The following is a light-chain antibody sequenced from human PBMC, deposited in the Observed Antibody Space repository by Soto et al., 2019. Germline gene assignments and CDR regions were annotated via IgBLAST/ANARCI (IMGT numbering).Light chain of an antibody. J-gene: IGLJ2*01. CDR2: DVS. V-gene: IGLV2-14*01. Sequence: QSVLTQPASVSGSPGQSITISCTGTSSDVGGYKYVSWYQQHPGKAPKLMIYDVSNRPSGVSNRFSGSKSGNTASLTISGLQAEDEADDYCSSYTSSSTVVFGGGAQLTVL. CDR3: SSYTSSSTVV. CDR1: SSDVGGYKY.